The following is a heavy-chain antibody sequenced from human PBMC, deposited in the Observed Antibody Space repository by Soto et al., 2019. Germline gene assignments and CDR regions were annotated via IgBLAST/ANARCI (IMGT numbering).Heavy chain of an antibody. Sequence: QVQLVESGGGVVQPGRSLRLSCAASGFTFSSYGMHWVRQAPGKGLEWVAVIWYDGSNKYYADSVKGRFTISRDNSKNTLYLQMNSLRAEDTAVYYCARDNGDQHYYYGMDVWGQGTTVTVSS. CDR2: IWYDGSNK. CDR1: GFTFSSYG. V-gene: IGHV3-33*01. CDR3: ARDNGDQHYYYGMDV. J-gene: IGHJ6*02. D-gene: IGHD4-17*01.